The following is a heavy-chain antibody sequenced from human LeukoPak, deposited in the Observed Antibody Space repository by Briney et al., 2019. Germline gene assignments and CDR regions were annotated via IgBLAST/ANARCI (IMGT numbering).Heavy chain of an antibody. Sequence: GGSLRLSCTASGFTFGDYAMSWVRQAPGKGLGWVGFIRSKAYGGTTEYAASVKGGFTISRDDSKSIAYLQMNSLKTEDTAVYYCTRDRRGYSYGYGYDYWGQGTLVTVSS. V-gene: IGHV3-49*04. CDR1: GFTFGDYA. J-gene: IGHJ4*02. CDR3: TRDRRGYSYGYGYDY. CDR2: IRSKAYGGTT. D-gene: IGHD5-18*01.